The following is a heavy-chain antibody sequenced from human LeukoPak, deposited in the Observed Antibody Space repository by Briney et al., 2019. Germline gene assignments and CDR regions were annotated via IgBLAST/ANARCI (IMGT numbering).Heavy chain of an antibody. CDR2: INHSGST. V-gene: IGHV4-34*01. Sequence: PSETLSLTCTVSGGSISGYYWSWIRQPPGKGLEWIGEINHSGSTNYNPSLKSRVTISVDTSKNQFSLKLSSGTAADTAVYYCARGRISIFGVVISYWGQGTLVTVSS. D-gene: IGHD3-3*01. J-gene: IGHJ4*02. CDR3: ARGRISIFGVVISY. CDR1: GGSISGYY.